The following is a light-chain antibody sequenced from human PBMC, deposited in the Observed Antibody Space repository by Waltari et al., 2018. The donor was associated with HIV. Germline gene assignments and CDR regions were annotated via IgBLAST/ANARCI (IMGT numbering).Light chain of an antibody. CDR2: EVT. J-gene: IGLJ1*01. CDR1: SSNVGSADL. Sequence: QSALTQPASVSGSPGQSIKIYCTGTSSNVGSADLGSWYQQHPGEAPKLIIYEVTKRPSGVSNRFSGSKSGNTASLTISGLQAEDEADYYCCSCPRSGIRYVFGTGTKVTVL. CDR3: CSCPRSGIRYV. V-gene: IGLV2-23*02.